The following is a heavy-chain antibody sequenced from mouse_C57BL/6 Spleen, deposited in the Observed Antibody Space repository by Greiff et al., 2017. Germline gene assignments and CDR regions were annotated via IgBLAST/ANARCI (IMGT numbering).Heavy chain of an antibody. CDR2: IDPSDSYT. CDR1: GYTFTSYW. CDR3: ASLYYSNPYYAMDY. J-gene: IGHJ4*01. D-gene: IGHD2-5*01. V-gene: IGHV1-50*01. Sequence: VQLQQPGAELVKPGASVKLSCKASGYTFTSYWMQWVKQRPGQGLEWIGEIDPSDSYTNYNQKFKGKATLTVDTSSSTAYMQLSSLTSEDSAVYYCASLYYSNPYYAMDYWGQGTSVTVSS.